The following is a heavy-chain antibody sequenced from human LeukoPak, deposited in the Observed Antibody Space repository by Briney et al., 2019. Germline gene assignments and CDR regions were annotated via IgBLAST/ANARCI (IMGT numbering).Heavy chain of an antibody. V-gene: IGHV1-69*04. CDR3: ATIIAAAGTGAFGI. CDR2: IIPILGIA. J-gene: IGHJ3*02. Sequence: SVKVSCKASGGTFSSYAISWVRQAPGQGLEWMGRIIPILGIANYAQKFQGRVTITADKSTSTAYMELSSLRSEDTAVYYCATIIAAAGTGAFGIWGQGTMVTVSS. D-gene: IGHD6-13*01. CDR1: GGTFSSYA.